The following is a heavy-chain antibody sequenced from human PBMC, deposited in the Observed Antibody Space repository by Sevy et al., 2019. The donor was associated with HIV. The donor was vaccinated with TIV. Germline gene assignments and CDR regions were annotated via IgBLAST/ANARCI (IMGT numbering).Heavy chain of an antibody. J-gene: IGHJ6*02. CDR2: IRNDGSTT. D-gene: IGHD4-17*01. CDR1: GFTFSSYG. CDR3: VKSPHPAVTTSYGIDV. Sequence: GGSLRLSCAASGFTFSSYGIHWVRQAPGKGLQWLTFIRNDGSTTYYADSVRGRFTISRDNSKNTLFLQMNSLRREDTAVYYCVKSPHPAVTTSYGIDVGGQGTTVTVSS. V-gene: IGHV3-30*02.